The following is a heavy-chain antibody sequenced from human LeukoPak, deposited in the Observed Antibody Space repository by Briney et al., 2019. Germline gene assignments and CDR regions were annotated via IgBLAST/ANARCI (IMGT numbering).Heavy chain of an antibody. Sequence: PGGSLRLSCAAPGFTFDDYGMSWVRQAPGKGLEWGSGINWNGGSTGYADSVKGRFTISRDNAKNSLYLQMNSLRAEDTAVYYCAELGITMIGGVWGKGTTVTISS. CDR1: GFTFDDYG. V-gene: IGHV3-20*04. J-gene: IGHJ6*04. CDR2: INWNGGST. D-gene: IGHD3-10*02. CDR3: AELGITMIGGV.